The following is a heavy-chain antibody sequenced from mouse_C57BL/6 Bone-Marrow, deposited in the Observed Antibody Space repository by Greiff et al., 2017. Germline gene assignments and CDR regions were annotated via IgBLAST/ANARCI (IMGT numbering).Heavy chain of an antibody. Sequence: QVQLQQSGSELRSPGSSVKLSCKDFDSEVFPIAYMSWVRQKPGHGFEWIGGILPSIGRTIYGEKFEDKATLDADTLSNTAYLELNSLTSEDSAIYYCARPSNYGNSYYFDYWGQGTTLTVSS. CDR2: ILPSIGRT. J-gene: IGHJ2*01. CDR3: ARPSNYGNSYYFDY. V-gene: IGHV15-2*01. CDR1: DSEVFPIAY. D-gene: IGHD2-1*01.